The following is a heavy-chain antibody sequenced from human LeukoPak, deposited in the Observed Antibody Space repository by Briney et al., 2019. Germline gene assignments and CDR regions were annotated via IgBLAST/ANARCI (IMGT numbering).Heavy chain of an antibody. Sequence: GGSLRLSCAASGFTFSTYAMSWVRQAPGKGLEWVSLIGGSDGRTRYADSVKGRFTISRDNSKKTLYLEMNSLRAEDTAVYYLAKDSSSYYWGYMDVWGKETTVTISS. D-gene: IGHD3-22*01. V-gene: IGHV3-23*01. J-gene: IGHJ6*03. CDR1: GFTFSTYA. CDR3: AKDSSSYYWGYMDV. CDR2: IGGSDGRT.